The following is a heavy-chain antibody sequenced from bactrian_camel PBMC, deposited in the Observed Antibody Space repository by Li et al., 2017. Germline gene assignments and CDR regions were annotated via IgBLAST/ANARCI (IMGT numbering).Heavy chain of an antibody. Sequence: QVQLVESGGGSVQAGGSLRLSCVASGYTVSSYYMGWFRQAPGQEREGVASVVGDGTTAYGDSVKGRFTISRDNAVNTVYLTMNNLKPDDTAVYYCAADVNVYWRRQTDGRSLLQEEMYEYWGQGTQVTVS. J-gene: IGHJ4*01. V-gene: IGHV3-3*01. D-gene: IGHD2*01. CDR1: GYTVSSYY. CDR2: VVGDGTT. CDR3: AADVNVYWRRQTDGRSLLQEEMYEY.